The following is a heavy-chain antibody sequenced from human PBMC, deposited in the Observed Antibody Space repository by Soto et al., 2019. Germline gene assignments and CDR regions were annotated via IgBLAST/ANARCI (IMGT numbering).Heavy chain of an antibody. V-gene: IGHV3-53*01. D-gene: IGHD3-10*01. CDR2: IYAGGMT. CDR3: VSRDISDRAFDI. Sequence: GGSLRLSCAASEFSVNSNHMNWVRHAPGKWLGWVSIIYAGGMTYFADSVRGRFTISRDISKNMVYLQMNSLRAEDTAVYYCVSRDISDRAFDIWGQGTRGIGSS. CDR1: EFSVNSNH. J-gene: IGHJ3*02.